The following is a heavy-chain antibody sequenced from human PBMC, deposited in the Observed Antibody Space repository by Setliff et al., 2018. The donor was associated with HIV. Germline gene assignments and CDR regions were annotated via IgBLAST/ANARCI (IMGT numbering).Heavy chain of an antibody. Sequence: GESLKISCAASGFTFSSYAMHWVRQAPGKGLEWVAVISYDGSNKYYADSVKGRFTISRDNSKNTLYLQMNSLRAEDTAVYYCARAPQPYYDSSGYYPDYWGQGTLVTVSS. CDR3: ARAPQPYYDSSGYYPDY. D-gene: IGHD3-22*01. CDR2: ISYDGSNK. J-gene: IGHJ4*02. CDR1: GFTFSSYA. V-gene: IGHV3-30*01.